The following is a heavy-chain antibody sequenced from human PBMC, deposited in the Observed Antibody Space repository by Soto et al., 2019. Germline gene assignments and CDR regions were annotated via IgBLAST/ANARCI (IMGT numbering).Heavy chain of an antibody. CDR2: IDPSDSYT. V-gene: IGHV5-10-1*01. J-gene: IGHJ6*02. CDR3: ASDRDCSGGSCYYYGMDV. D-gene: IGHD2-15*01. Sequence: GESLKISCKGSGYSFTSYWISWVCQMPGKGLEWMGRIDPSDSYTNYSPSFQGHVTISADKSISTAYLQWSSLKASDTAMYYCASDRDCSGGSCYYYGMDVWGQGTTVTVSS. CDR1: GYSFTSYW.